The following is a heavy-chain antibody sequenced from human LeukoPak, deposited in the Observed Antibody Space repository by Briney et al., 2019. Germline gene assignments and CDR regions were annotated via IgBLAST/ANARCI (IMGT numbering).Heavy chain of an antibody. V-gene: IGHV4-61*01. CDR2: IYYSGSA. CDR3: ARGSRGYTYG. CDR1: GASVSSGSYY. D-gene: IGHD5-18*01. Sequence: SETLSLTCTVSGASVSSGSYYWSWIRQPPGKGLEWIGYIYYSGSANYNPSLKSRVTISVDTSKNQFSLKLSSVTAADTAVYYCARGSRGYTYGWGQGTLVTVSS. J-gene: IGHJ4*02.